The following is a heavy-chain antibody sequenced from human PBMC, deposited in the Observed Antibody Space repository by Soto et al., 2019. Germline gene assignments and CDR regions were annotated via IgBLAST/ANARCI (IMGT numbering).Heavy chain of an antibody. D-gene: IGHD3-22*01. J-gene: IGHJ6*02. CDR2: IVVGSGNT. CDR1: GFTFTSSA. V-gene: IGHV1-58*01. CDR3: AADGGGYYDSSGYSMVGYYYGMDV. Sequence: ASVKVSRKASGFTFTSSAVQWVRQARGQRLEWIGWIVVGSGNTNYAQKFQERVTITRDMSTSTAYMELSSLRSEDTAVYYCAADGGGYYDSSGYSMVGYYYGMDVWGQGTTVTVSS.